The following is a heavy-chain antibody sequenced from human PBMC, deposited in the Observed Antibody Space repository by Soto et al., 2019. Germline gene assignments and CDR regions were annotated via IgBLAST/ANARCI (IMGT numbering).Heavy chain of an antibody. J-gene: IGHJ5*02. CDR1: GFTFSSYA. D-gene: IGHD2-21*02. V-gene: IGHV3-23*01. CDR3: AKDGTYCGGDCYPNWFDP. CDR2: ISGSGGST. Sequence: LRLSCAASGFTFSSYAMSWVRQAPGKGLEWVSAISGSGGSTYYADSVKGRFTISRDNSKNTLYLQMNSLRAEDTAVYYCAKDGTYCGGDCYPNWFDPWGQGTLVTVS.